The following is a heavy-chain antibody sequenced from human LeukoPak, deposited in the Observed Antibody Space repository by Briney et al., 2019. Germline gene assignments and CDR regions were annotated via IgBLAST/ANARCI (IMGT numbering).Heavy chain of an antibody. J-gene: IGHJ6*02. V-gene: IGHV1-2*04. Sequence: ASVKVSCKASGYTFTGYYMHWVRQAPGQGLEWMGWINPNSGGTNYAQKFQGWVTMTRDTSISTAYMELSRLRSDDTAVYYCARGSRFYGDYSRPAYYYYGVDVWGQGTTVTVSS. CDR1: GYTFTGYY. CDR3: ARGSRFYGDYSRPAYYYYGVDV. CDR2: INPNSGGT. D-gene: IGHD4-17*01.